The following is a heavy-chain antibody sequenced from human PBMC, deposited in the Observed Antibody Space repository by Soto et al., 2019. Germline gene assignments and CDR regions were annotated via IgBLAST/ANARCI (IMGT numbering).Heavy chain of an antibody. J-gene: IGHJ4*02. CDR1: GGSISSSSYY. D-gene: IGHD6-6*01. Sequence: QLQLQESGPGLVKPSETLSLTCTVSGGSISSSSYYWGWIRQPPGKGLEWIGSIYYSGSTYYNPSLKSRVTISVDTSKNQFSLKLSSVTAADTAVYYCARESIAARPRVFDYWGQGTLVTVSS. CDR3: ARESIAARPRVFDY. CDR2: IYYSGST. V-gene: IGHV4-39*02.